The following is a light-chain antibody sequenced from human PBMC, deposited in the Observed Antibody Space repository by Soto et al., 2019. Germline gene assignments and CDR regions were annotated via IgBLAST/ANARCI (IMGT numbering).Light chain of an antibody. CDR3: SSYTTSNTRQIA. J-gene: IGLJ1*01. V-gene: IGLV2-14*03. CDR2: DVS. CDR1: SSDVGGYNY. Sequence: QSALTQPASVSGSPGQSITISCTGTSSDVGGYNYVSWYQQHPGKAPKLMISDVSNRPSGVSNRFSGSKSGNTASLTISGLQAEDEADYFRSSYTTSNTRQIAFGTGTKVTVL.